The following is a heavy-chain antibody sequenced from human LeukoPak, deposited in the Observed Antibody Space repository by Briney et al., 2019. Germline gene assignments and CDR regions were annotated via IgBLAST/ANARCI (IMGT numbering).Heavy chain of an antibody. CDR2: IYYSGST. CDR3: ASHDPQSNWFDP. D-gene: IGHD1-1*01. Sequence: SQTLSLTCTVSGGSISSGGYYWSWIRQHPGQDLEWYGYIYYSGSTYYNPSLKSRVTISVDTSKNQFSLKLSSVTAADTAVYYCASHDPQSNWFDPWGQGTLVTVSS. V-gene: IGHV4-31*03. J-gene: IGHJ5*02. CDR1: GGSISSGGYY.